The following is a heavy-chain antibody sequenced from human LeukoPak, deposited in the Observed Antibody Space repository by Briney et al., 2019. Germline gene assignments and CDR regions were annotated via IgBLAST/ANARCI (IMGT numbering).Heavy chain of an antibody. J-gene: IGHJ2*01. CDR2: ISYDGSNK. V-gene: IGHV3-30*04. Sequence: GGSLRLSCAASGFTFSSYAMHWVRQAPGKGLEWVAVISYDGSNKYYADSVKGRFTISRDNSKNTLYLQMNSLRAEDTAVYYCARVRCSSTSCPRGYFDLWGRSTLVTVSS. CDR3: ARVRCSSTSCPRGYFDL. CDR1: GFTFSSYA. D-gene: IGHD2-2*01.